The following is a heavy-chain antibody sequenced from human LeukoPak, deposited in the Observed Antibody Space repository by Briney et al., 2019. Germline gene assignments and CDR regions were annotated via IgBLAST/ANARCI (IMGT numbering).Heavy chain of an antibody. CDR2: INPSGGST. V-gene: IGHV1-46*01. J-gene: IGHJ4*02. CDR1: GYTFTGYY. CDR3: AREPEYSSSGRYYFDY. D-gene: IGHD6-6*01. Sequence: ASVKVSCKASGYTFTGYYMHWVRQAPGQGLEWMGWINPSGGSTSYAQKFQGRVTMTRDMSTSTVYMELSSLRSEDTAVYYCAREPEYSSSGRYYFDYWGQGTLVTVSS.